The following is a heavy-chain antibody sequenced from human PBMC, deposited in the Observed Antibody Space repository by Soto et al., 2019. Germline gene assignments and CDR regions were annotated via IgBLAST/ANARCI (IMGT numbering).Heavy chain of an antibody. D-gene: IGHD5-18*01. CDR1: GGTFSSYA. CDR2: IIPIFGTA. CDR3: ASGKKGGIQLWAPLDY. J-gene: IGHJ4*02. Sequence: QVQLVQSGAEVKKPGSSVKVSCKASGGTFSSYAISWVRQAPEQGLEWMGGIIPIFGTANYAQKFQGRVTITADESTSTAYMELSSLRSEDTAVYYCASGKKGGIQLWAPLDYWGQGTLVTVSS. V-gene: IGHV1-69*01.